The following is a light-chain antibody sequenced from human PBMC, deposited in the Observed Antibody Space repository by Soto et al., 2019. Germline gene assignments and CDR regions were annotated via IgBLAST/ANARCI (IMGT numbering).Light chain of an antibody. J-gene: IGKJ1*01. CDR2: ISS. CDR1: QSVSSNY. CDR3: QQYGTSPWT. Sequence: EIVLTQSPGTLSLFPGERATLSCMATQSVSSNYLAWYQQKPGPPPRLFIYISSSMATGIPDRISRSGSGTNFTLTISRLESEDFAVYCCQQYGTSPWTFGQGTKVEIK. V-gene: IGKV3-20*01.